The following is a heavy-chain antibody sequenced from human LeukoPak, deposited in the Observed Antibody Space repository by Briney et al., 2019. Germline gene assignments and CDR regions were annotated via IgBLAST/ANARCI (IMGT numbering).Heavy chain of an antibody. V-gene: IGHV1-8*01. CDR1: GYTFTSYD. CDR3: ARVWGSSTTYSFDY. J-gene: IGHJ4*02. Sequence: ASVKVSCKASGYTFTSYDINWVRQATGQGLEWMGWMNPNSGNTGYAQKFQGRVTMTRNTSISTAYMELSSLRSEDTAVYYCARVWGSSTTYSFDYWGQGTLVTVSS. D-gene: IGHD3-16*01. CDR2: MNPNSGNT.